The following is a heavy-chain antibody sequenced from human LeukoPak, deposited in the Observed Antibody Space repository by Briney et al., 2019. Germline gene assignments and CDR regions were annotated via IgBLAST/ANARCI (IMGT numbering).Heavy chain of an antibody. CDR1: GGSISSYY. CDR3: ARRVGIAVAEYYFDY. Sequence: SETLSLTCTVSGGSISSYYWSWIRQPPGKGLEWIGSIYYSGSTYYNPSLKSRVTISVDTSKNQFSLKLSSVTAADTAVYYCARRVGIAVAEYYFDYWGQGTLVTVSS. J-gene: IGHJ4*02. D-gene: IGHD6-19*01. V-gene: IGHV4-59*05. CDR2: IYYSGST.